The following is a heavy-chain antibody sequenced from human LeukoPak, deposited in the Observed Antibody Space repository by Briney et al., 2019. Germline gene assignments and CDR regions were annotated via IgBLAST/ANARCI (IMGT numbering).Heavy chain of an antibody. CDR1: GFTFSSYA. CDR3: VKDVRSGSSARGGVDY. Sequence: GGSLRLSCSASGFTFSSYAMHWVRQAPGKGLEYASSISSNGGSTYYADSVKGRFTISRDNSKNTLYLQMSSLRAEDTAVYYCVKDVRSGSSARGGVDYWGQGTLVTVSS. D-gene: IGHD1-26*01. V-gene: IGHV3-64D*09. J-gene: IGHJ4*02. CDR2: ISSNGGST.